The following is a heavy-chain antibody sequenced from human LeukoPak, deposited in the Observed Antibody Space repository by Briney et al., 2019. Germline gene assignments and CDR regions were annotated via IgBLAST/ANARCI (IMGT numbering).Heavy chain of an antibody. V-gene: IGHV1-69*04. J-gene: IGHJ3*02. D-gene: IGHD4-23*01. CDR2: IIPIFGIA. CDR3: ARDPLPTVVTWGAFDI. CDR1: GGTFSSYA. Sequence: SVQVSCKASGGTFSSYAISWVRQAPGQGLEWMGRIIPIFGIANYAQKFQGRVTITADKSTSTAYMELSSLRSEDTAVYYCARDPLPTVVTWGAFDIWGQGTMVTVSS.